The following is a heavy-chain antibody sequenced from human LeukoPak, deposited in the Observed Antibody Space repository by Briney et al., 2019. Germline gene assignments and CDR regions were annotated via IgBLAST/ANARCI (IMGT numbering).Heavy chain of an antibody. CDR3: ARVSSSWLTVSWFDP. V-gene: IGHV4-38-2*02. Sequence: PSETLSLTCTVSGYSISSGYYWGWIRQPPGKGLEWIGSIYHSGSTYYNPPLKSRVTISVDTSKNQFSLKLSSVTAADTAVYYCARVSSSWLTVSWFDPWGQGTLVTVSS. J-gene: IGHJ5*02. CDR1: GYSISSGYY. D-gene: IGHD6-13*01. CDR2: IYHSGST.